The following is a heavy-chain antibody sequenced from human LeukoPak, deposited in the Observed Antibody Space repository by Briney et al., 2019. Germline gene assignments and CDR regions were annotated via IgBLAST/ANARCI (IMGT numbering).Heavy chain of an antibody. V-gene: IGHV3-23*01. Sequence: GGSLRLSCAASGFTFSSYAMSWVRQAPGRGLDWVSTVGGRGGDRTFYADSVKGRFTVSRDNSRDTVYLQMNNLGADDTAIYYCAKEGLLGGYFFDLWGQGAPVTVSS. CDR3: AKEGLLGGYFFDL. J-gene: IGHJ4*02. D-gene: IGHD1-26*01. CDR1: GFTFSSYA. CDR2: VGGRGGDRT.